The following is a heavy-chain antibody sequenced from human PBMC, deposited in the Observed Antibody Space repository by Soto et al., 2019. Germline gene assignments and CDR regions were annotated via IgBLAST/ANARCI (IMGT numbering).Heavy chain of an antibody. Sequence: ASVKVSCKASGGTFSSYAISWVRQAPGQGLEWMGGIIPIFGTANYAQKFQGRVTITADKSTSTAYMELSSLRSEDTAVYYCARRGSSGYRYWYFDLWGRGTLVTVSS. CDR1: GGTFSSYA. CDR3: ARRGSSGYRYWYFDL. J-gene: IGHJ2*01. D-gene: IGHD3-22*01. V-gene: IGHV1-69*06. CDR2: IIPIFGTA.